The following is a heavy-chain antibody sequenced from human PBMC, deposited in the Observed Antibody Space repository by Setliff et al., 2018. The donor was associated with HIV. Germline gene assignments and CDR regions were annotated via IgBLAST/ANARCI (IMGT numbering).Heavy chain of an antibody. D-gene: IGHD1-26*01. J-gene: IGHJ4*02. V-gene: IGHV1-69*13. CDR3: ARRQRKVGGGVALDY. CDR2: IIPLFGTE. Sequence: GASVKVSCKASGGSFSSYAISWVRQAPGQGLEWMGRIIPLFGTENYAQKFQGRVTITANESTNTAHMELSSLRSVDTAMYYCARRQRKVGGGVALDYWGQGTLVTVSS. CDR1: GGSFSSYA.